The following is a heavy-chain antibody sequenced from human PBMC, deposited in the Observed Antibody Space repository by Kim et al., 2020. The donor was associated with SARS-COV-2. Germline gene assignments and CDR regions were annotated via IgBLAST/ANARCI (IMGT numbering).Heavy chain of an antibody. V-gene: IGHV3-74*01. D-gene: IGHD6-19*01. CDR3: AAVTDTVN. J-gene: IGHJ4*02. CDR2: INSDWSTT. Sequence: GGSLRLSCAASGFTFRSNWMHWVRQAPGKGPVWVSRINSDWSTTHYADSVKGRFTISRDNARNTLYLQMNSLRFEDTALYHCAAVTDTVNWGQGTLVIVSS. CDR1: GFTFRSNW.